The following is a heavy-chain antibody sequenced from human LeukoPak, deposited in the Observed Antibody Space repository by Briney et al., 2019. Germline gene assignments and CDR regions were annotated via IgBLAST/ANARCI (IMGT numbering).Heavy chain of an antibody. CDR3: ANSPDIAVAGMDY. CDR2: ISYDGSNK. Sequence: PGGSLRLSCAASGFTFSSYGMHWVRQAPGKGLEWVAVISYDGSNKYYADSVKGRFTISRDNSKNTLYLQMNSLRAEDTAVYYCANSPDIAVAGMDYWGRGTLVTVSS. CDR1: GFTFSSYG. J-gene: IGHJ4*02. D-gene: IGHD6-19*01. V-gene: IGHV3-30*18.